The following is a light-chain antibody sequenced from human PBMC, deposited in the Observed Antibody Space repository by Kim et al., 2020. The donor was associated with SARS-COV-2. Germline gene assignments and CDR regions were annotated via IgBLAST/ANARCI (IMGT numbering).Light chain of an antibody. V-gene: IGKV3-20*01. CDR2: GAS. Sequence: SPGGTAPPCCRTSQRSIRSLLAGYQQRPGPAPRLLMSGASSRATGIPDRFSGSGSGTDFTLTISRLETDDFAVYYCQQYGTTPLTFGGGTKVDIK. J-gene: IGKJ4*01. CDR1: QRSIRSL. CDR3: QQYGTTPLT.